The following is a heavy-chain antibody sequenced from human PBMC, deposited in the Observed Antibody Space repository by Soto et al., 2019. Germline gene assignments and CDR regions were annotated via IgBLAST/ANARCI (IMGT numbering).Heavy chain of an antibody. CDR3: ALRGGTPYCCDPGWEVDI. D-gene: IGHD3-22*01. V-gene: IGHV2-5*02. Sequence: QITLKESGPTLGKPTQPLTLTCTFSGFSLSTTGVCVGWIRQPPGKALEWLALVYWDDDKRYSPSLKSRLSTSKVAPTNRGVLKLTPTAPADPASYYSALRGGTPYCCDPGWEVDIWGQGTMVTVSS. J-gene: IGHJ3*02. CDR2: VYWDDDK. CDR1: GFSLSTTGVC.